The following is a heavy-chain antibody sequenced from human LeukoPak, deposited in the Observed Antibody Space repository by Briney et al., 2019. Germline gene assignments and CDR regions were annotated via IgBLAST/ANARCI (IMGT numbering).Heavy chain of an antibody. V-gene: IGHV3-7*01. D-gene: IGHD2-15*01. Sequence: GGSLRLSCAASGFTFSSYWMSWVRQAPGKGLEWVANIKQDGSEKYYVDSVKGRFTISRDNSKNTLYLQMNSLRAEDTAVYYCARRFNSGCRYSYRGGSCHYGGRVDPWGQGTLVTVSS. CDR3: ARRFNSGCRYSYRGGSCHYGGRVDP. CDR1: GFTFSSYW. CDR2: IKQDGSEK. J-gene: IGHJ5*02.